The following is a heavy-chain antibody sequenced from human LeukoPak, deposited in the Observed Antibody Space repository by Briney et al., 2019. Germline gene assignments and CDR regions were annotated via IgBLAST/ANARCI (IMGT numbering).Heavy chain of an antibody. Sequence: PSEALSLTCAVSGYSISSGYYWGWIRQPPGKGLEWIGSIYHSGSTYYNPSLKSRVTISVDTSKSQFSLKLSSVTAADTAVFYCARQLTYCTSGICSDAFDIWGQGTMVTVSS. CDR1: GYSISSGYY. D-gene: IGHD2-15*01. CDR2: IYHSGST. V-gene: IGHV4-38-2*01. CDR3: ARQLTYCTSGICSDAFDI. J-gene: IGHJ3*02.